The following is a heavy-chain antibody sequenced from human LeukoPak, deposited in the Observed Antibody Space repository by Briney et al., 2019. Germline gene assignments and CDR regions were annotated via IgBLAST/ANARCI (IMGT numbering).Heavy chain of an antibody. CDR1: GFTVSTNY. CDR3: ARVLQLAPSYIDY. D-gene: IGHD6-13*01. CDR2: IYSGGIT. Sequence: GGSLRLSCAAAGFTVSTNYMSWDRQAPGKGLEWVSVIYSGGITYYADSVKGRFTISRDNSKNTLYLQMNSLRAEDTAVYYCARVLQLAPSYIDYWGQGTLVTVSS. J-gene: IGHJ4*02. V-gene: IGHV3-53*01.